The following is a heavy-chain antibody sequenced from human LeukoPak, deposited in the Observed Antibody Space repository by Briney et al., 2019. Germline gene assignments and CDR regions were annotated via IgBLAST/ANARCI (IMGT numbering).Heavy chain of an antibody. CDR3: ARGGSGIWNAFDI. CDR1: GRSISSYY. D-gene: IGHD3-10*01. Sequence: PSEPLSLPCSVSGRSISSYYWRWIRQPPGKGLECIGYLYYSGRTNSKPSLKSRVTMSVDTTKNQFSLKLRSVTAADTAVYYCARGGSGIWNAFDIWGQGTMVTVSS. V-gene: IGHV4-59*01. CDR2: LYYSGRT. J-gene: IGHJ3*02.